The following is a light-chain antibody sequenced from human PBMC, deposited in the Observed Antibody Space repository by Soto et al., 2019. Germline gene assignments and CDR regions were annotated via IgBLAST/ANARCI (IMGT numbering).Light chain of an antibody. CDR1: QAINNN. J-gene: IGKJ1*01. CDR2: GAS. Sequence: VLTQAPDTLSVSPGERATLSCRASQAINNNVAWYQLKDGQVPRLLIYGASTRASGIPPRFSGSGSGTDFTLTISSLQPEDFATYYCLQDYNYPWTFGQGTKVDI. V-gene: IGKV3-15*01. CDR3: LQDYNYPWT.